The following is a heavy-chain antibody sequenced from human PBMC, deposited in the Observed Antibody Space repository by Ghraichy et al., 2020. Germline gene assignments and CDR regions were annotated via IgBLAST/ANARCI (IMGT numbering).Heavy chain of an antibody. Sequence: SETLSLTCTVSGGSISSGGYYWSWIRQHPGKGLEWIGYIYYSGSTYYNPSLKSRVTISVDTSKNQFSLKLSSVTAADTAVYYCARDFIVGATAAFDIWGQGTMVTVSS. CDR2: IYYSGST. D-gene: IGHD1-26*01. CDR3: ARDFIVGATAAFDI. CDR1: GGSISSGGYY. V-gene: IGHV4-31*03. J-gene: IGHJ3*02.